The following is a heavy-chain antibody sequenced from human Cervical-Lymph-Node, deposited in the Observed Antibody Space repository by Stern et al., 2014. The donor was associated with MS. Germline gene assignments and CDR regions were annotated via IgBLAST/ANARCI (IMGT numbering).Heavy chain of an antibody. CDR3: ARIRYGDYVLDY. J-gene: IGHJ4*02. D-gene: IGHD4-17*01. CDR2: IYPGDSDP. Sequence: VQLLQPGAEVKKPGESLKISCQGSGYSFTTYWIAWVRQMSGKGLEWMGSIYPGDSDPRYSPSFQGQVTFSVDKSISTAYLQWSSLRASDTAIYYCARIRYGDYVLDYWGQGTLVTLSS. CDR1: GYSFTTYW. V-gene: IGHV5-51*01.